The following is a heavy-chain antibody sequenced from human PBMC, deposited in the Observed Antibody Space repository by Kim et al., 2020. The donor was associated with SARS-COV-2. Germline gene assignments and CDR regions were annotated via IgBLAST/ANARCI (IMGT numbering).Heavy chain of an antibody. V-gene: IGHV1-69*13. Sequence: SVKVSCKASGGTFSSYAISWVRQAPGQGLEWMGGIIPIFGTANYAQKFQGRVTITADESTSTAYMELSSLRSEDTAVYYCARDKIWSGPNDYYYGMDVWGQGTTVTVSS. D-gene: IGHD3-3*01. CDR1: GGTFSSYA. J-gene: IGHJ6*02. CDR3: ARDKIWSGPNDYYYGMDV. CDR2: IIPIFGTA.